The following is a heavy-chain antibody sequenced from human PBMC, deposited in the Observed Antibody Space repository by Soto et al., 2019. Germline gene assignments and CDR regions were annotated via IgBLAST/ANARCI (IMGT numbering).Heavy chain of an antibody. CDR2: INHSGST. CDR1: GGSFSGYY. J-gene: IGHJ4*02. CDR3: VRNGYYCLDY. V-gene: IGHV4-34*01. D-gene: IGHD5-12*01. Sequence: PSETLSLTCAVYGGSFSGYYWTWIRQPPGTGLEWIGEINHSGSTNYNPSLKSRVTISVDTSKNHFSLDLRSVTSADTAVYYCVRNGYYCLDYWGQGVLVTVSS.